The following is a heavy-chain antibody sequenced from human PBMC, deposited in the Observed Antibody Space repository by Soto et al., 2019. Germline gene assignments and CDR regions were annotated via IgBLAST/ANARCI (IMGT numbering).Heavy chain of an antibody. CDR2: ISGIGGST. CDR1: GFTFTDYA. D-gene: IGHD6-13*01. V-gene: IGHV3-23*01. CDR3: ARGSSGYISSWYYFDY. Sequence: PAGSLRLSCAASGFTFTDYALSWVRQAPGKGLEWVATISGIGGSTYLADSVKGRLSISRDNSKNTVSLLMNSLRAEDTAVYFCARGSSGYISSWYYFDYWGRGTLVTVSS. J-gene: IGHJ4*02.